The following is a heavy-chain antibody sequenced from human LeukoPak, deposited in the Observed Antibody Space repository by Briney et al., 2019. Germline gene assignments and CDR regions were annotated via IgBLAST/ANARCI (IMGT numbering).Heavy chain of an antibody. J-gene: IGHJ4*02. Sequence: GGSLRLSCAASGFTSSAYDMHWVRQITGGGLEWVSTSGTVGDTFYSGSVKGRFTISRENAKNSVHLQMNSLRVEDSAIYFCVRAAMPYIINGRRFDYWGQGTLVTVSS. D-gene: IGHD2-2*01. CDR2: SGTVGDT. CDR1: GFTSSAYD. V-gene: IGHV3-13*04. CDR3: VRAAMPYIINGRRFDY.